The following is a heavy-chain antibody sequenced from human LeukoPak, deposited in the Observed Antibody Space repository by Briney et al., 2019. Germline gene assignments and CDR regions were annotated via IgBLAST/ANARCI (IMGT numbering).Heavy chain of an antibody. Sequence: PGGSLRLSCAASGFTFSSHAMSWVRQAPGKGLEWDSRISGSGDYTNYADSVKGRFTISRDDSKNTLYLQMNCLRAEDTAVYYCVKRQRGFTYGTADYWGQGTLVTVSS. CDR1: GFTFSSHA. J-gene: IGHJ4*02. CDR2: ISGSGDYT. V-gene: IGHV3-23*01. CDR3: VKRQRGFTYGTADY. D-gene: IGHD5-18*01.